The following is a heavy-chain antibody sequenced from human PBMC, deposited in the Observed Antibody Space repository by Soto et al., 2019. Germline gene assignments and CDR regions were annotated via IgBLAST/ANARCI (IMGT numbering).Heavy chain of an antibody. J-gene: IGHJ5*02. Sequence: EVQRLESGGGLVQPGGSLRLSCAASGFTFSSYARSWVRQAPGKGLEWVSAISGSGGSTYYADSVKGRFTISRDNSKNTLYLQMNSLRAEDTAVYYCAKVPYDYGDFGWFDPWGQRTLVTVSS. D-gene: IGHD4-17*01. CDR3: AKVPYDYGDFGWFDP. CDR2: ISGSGGST. CDR1: GFTFSSYA. V-gene: IGHV3-23*01.